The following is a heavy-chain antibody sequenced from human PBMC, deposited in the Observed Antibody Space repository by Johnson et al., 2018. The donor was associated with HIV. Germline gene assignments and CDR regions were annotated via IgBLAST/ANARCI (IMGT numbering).Heavy chain of an antibody. CDR2: IRYDGSNK. Sequence: QVQLVESGGGLVQPGRSLRLSCAASGFTFDDYGMHWVRQAPGKGLEWVAFIRYDGSNKYYADFVKGRFTISRDNSKNTLYLQMNSLKTEDTAVYYCTSERGRYYGSSNDAFDFLGQGTMVPVSS. J-gene: IGHJ3*01. CDR3: TSERGRYYGSSNDAFDF. CDR1: GFTFDDYG. V-gene: IGHV3-33*08. D-gene: IGHD3-22*01.